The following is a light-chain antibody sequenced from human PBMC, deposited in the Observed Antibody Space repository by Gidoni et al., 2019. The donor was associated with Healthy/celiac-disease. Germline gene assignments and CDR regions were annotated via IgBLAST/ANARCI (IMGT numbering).Light chain of an antibody. CDR1: QRISSW. V-gene: IGKV1-5*01. Sequence: DLPMTQSPFTLSASVGDRVTLTCRASQRISSWLDWYQQKPGKAPKLLSYDASSLESGVPSRFSGSGSGTEFTLTISSLQPDDFATYYCQQYNSYPWTFGQGTKVEIK. CDR2: DAS. CDR3: QQYNSYPWT. J-gene: IGKJ1*01.